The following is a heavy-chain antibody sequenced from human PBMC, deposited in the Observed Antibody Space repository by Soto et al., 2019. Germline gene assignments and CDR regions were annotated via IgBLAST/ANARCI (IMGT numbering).Heavy chain of an antibody. CDR2: IHHSGTT. V-gene: IGHV4-31*03. CDR1: GGSISSGGYY. Sequence: SETLSLTCTVSGGSISSGGYYWSWIRQHPGKGLEWIGYIHHSGTTYYNAPLKSRVTMSVDTSKNQFSLRLSSVTAADTAIYYCARGWIQQKYYLDYWGQGPLVTVSS. CDR3: ARGWIQQKYYLDY. J-gene: IGHJ4*02. D-gene: IGHD5-18*01.